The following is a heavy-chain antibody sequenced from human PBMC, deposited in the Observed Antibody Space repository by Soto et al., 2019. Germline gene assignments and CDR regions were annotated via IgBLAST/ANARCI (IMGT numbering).Heavy chain of an antibody. CDR1: GGTFSSYA. CDR3: ARTLRIHDAFDI. CDR2: IIPIFGTA. D-gene: IGHD4-17*01. Sequence: SVKVSCKASGGTFSSYAISWVRQAPGQGLEWMGGIIPIFGTANYAQKFQGRVTITADESTSTAYMELSSLRSEDTAVYYCARTLRIHDAFDIWGQGTMVTVSS. V-gene: IGHV1-69*13. J-gene: IGHJ3*02.